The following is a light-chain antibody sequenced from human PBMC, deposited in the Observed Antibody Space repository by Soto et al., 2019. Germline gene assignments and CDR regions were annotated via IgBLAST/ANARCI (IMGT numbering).Light chain of an antibody. J-gene: IGKJ3*01. CDR3: QQSYLGT. Sequence: DIQMTQSPSSLSASVGDRVTITCRASQSISSYLNWYQQKPGKAPKLLIYAASSLQSGVPSRFSGSGSGTDFTLTISSLQPEDFATYYCQQSYLGTFGPGTKVDIK. CDR2: AAS. V-gene: IGKV1-39*01. CDR1: QSISSY.